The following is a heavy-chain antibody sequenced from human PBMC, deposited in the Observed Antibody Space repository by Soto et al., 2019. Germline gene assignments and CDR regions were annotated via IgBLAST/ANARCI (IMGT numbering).Heavy chain of an antibody. CDR3: ARFAKEENPKLESWYAFDF. CDR2: IYYSGRT. Sequence: SETLSLTCTVSGGSISSGGYFWSWIRQHPGKGLEWIGNIYYSGRTYYNPSLESRVAISVDTSKNEFTLKVNSVTAADTAMYYWARFAKEENPKLESWYAFDFWGQGTLVTVSS. V-gene: IGHV4-31*03. J-gene: IGHJ4*02. D-gene: IGHD6-13*01. CDR1: GGSISSGGYF.